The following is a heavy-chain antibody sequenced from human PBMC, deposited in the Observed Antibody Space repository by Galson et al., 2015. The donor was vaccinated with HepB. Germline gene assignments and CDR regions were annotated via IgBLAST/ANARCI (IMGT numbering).Heavy chain of an antibody. J-gene: IGHJ6*02. Sequence: QSGAEVKKPGESLKISCKGSGYSFTSYWIGWVRQMSGKGLEWMGIIYPGDANTRYSPSFQGQVIISADKSISTAYLQWGSLKASDTAMYYCVRLRSYDYDGGVYYYGLDVWGQGTTVTVSS. V-gene: IGHV5-51*01. CDR1: GYSFTSYW. CDR3: VRLRSYDYDGGVYYYGLDV. CDR2: IYPGDANT. D-gene: IGHD3-22*01.